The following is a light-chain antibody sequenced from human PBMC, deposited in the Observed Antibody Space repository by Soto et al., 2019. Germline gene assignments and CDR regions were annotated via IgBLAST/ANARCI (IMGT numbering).Light chain of an antibody. V-gene: IGKV2-28*01. CDR1: QSLLHSNAYNY. Sequence: DIVMTQSPLSLPVTPGEPASISCRSSQSLLHSNAYNYLDWYLQKPGQSPHLLIYLGSFRASGVPDRFSGSGSGTDFTLTIRRVETEDGGVYYCIHSLQAPYTFGLGTKLEIE. CDR2: LGS. CDR3: IHSLQAPYT. J-gene: IGKJ2*01.